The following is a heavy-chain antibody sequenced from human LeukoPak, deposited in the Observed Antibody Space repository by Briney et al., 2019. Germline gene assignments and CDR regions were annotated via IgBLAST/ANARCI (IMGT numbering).Heavy chain of an antibody. J-gene: IGHJ4*02. V-gene: IGHV3-23*01. CDR3: AKVGGSYFRLHYFDY. CDR1: GFTFSSYA. D-gene: IGHD1-26*01. CDR2: ISGSGGST. Sequence: GGSLRLSCAASGFTFSSYAMSWVRQAPGKGLEWVSAISGSGGSTYYADSVKGRFTISRDNSKNTLYLQMNSLRAEDTAVYYCAKVGGSYFRLHYFDYWGQGTLVTVSS.